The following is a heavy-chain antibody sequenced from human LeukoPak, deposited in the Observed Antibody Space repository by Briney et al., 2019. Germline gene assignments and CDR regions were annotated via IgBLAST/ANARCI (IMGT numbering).Heavy chain of an antibody. CDR1: GGSVSSGSYY. J-gene: IGHJ4*02. V-gene: IGHV4-61*01. CDR2: IYYSGNT. D-gene: IGHD2-2*01. CDR3: ARKASIRGGFH. Sequence: SETLSLTCTVSGGSVSSGSYYWSWIRQPPGKGLEWIGYIYYSGNTNYNPSLKSRVTISVDTSKNQFSLKLISVTAADTAVYYCARKASIRGGFHWGQGTLVTVSS.